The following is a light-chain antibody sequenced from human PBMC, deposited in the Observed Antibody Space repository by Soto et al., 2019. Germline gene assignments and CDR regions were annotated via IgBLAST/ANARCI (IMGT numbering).Light chain of an antibody. CDR1: SSNIGKNS. Sequence: QSVLTQPPSASGTPGQRVTISCSGSSSNIGKNSVYWYQQLPGRAPKLLIYRNTQRPSGVPDQFSGSKSGTSASLAISGLRSEDEADYYCAVWDANLSSWVFGGGTTLTFL. CDR3: AVWDANLSSWV. V-gene: IGLV1-47*01. CDR2: RNT. J-gene: IGLJ3*02.